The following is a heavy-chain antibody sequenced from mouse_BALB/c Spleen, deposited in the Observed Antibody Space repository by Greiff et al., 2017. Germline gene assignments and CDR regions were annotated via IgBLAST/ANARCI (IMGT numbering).Heavy chain of an antibody. CDR1: GFSLTSYG. D-gene: IGHD1-2*01. J-gene: IGHJ4*01. V-gene: IGHV2-9*02. CDR3: ARDSYYGVYYYAMDY. Sequence: VKLVESGPGLVAPSQSLSITCTVSGFSLTSYGVHWVRQPPGKGLEWLGVIWAGGSTNYNSALMSRLSISKDNSKSQVFLKMNSLQTDDTAMYYCARDSYYGVYYYAMDYWGQGTSVTVSS. CDR2: IWAGGST.